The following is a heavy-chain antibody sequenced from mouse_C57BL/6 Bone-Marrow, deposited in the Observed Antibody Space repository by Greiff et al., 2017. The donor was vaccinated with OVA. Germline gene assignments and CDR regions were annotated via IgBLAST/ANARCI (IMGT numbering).Heavy chain of an antibody. CDR2: IDPETGGT. V-gene: IGHV1-15*01. CDR1: GYTFTDYE. Sequence: VKLMESGAELVRPGASVTLSCKASGYTFTDYEMHWVKQTPVHGLEWIGAIDPETGGTAYNQKFKGKAILTADKSSSTAYMELRSLTSEDSAVYYCTRNYYSNYVGCDYWGQGTTLTVSS. D-gene: IGHD2-5*01. CDR3: TRNYYSNYVGCDY. J-gene: IGHJ2*01.